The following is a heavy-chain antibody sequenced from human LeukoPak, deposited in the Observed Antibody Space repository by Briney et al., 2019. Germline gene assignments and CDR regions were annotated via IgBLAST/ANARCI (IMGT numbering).Heavy chain of an antibody. J-gene: IGHJ4*02. Sequence: EASVKVSCKASGYIFISYGISWVRQPPGQGLEWMGWISAYNGNTKYAQKLQGRVTMTTDTSTSTAYMQLRSLRSDDTAVYYRARDVRGIVGMDYFDYWGQGTLVTVSS. CDR3: ARDVRGIVGMDYFDY. V-gene: IGHV1-18*01. D-gene: IGHD3-22*01. CDR2: ISAYNGNT. CDR1: GYIFISYG.